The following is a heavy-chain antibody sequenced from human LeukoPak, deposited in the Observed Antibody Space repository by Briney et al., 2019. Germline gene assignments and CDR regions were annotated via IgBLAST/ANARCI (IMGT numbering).Heavy chain of an antibody. J-gene: IGHJ5*02. D-gene: IGHD3-3*01. CDR1: GGSISSYH. Sequence: SETLSLTCTVSGGSISSYHWGWIRQPSGKGLEWIGYIYYSGSTNYNPSLKSRVTISVDTSKNQFSLKLSSVTAADTAVYYCARSLPFGVAKASDWFDPWGQGTLVTVSS. CDR3: ARSLPFGVAKASDWFDP. V-gene: IGHV4-59*08. CDR2: IYYSGST.